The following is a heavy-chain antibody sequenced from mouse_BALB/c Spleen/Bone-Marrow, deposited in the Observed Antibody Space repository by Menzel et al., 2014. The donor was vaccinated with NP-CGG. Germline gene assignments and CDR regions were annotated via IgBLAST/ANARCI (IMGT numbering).Heavy chain of an antibody. D-gene: IGHD2-1*01. Sequence: VQGVESGPELVKPGTSVRISCKASGYTFTSYYIHWVKQRPGQGLEWIGWIYPGNVNTKYNERFKGKATLTTDKSSSTAYMQLSSLTSEDSAVYFCARGGGNYPYAMDYWGQGTSVTVSS. V-gene: IGHV1S56*01. J-gene: IGHJ4*01. CDR2: IYPGNVNT. CDR3: ARGGGNYPYAMDY. CDR1: GYTFTSYY.